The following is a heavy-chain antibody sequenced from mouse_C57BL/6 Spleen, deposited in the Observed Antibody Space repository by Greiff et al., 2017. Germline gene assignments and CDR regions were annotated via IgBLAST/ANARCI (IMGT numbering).Heavy chain of an antibody. V-gene: IGHV1-85*01. J-gene: IGHJ2*01. D-gene: IGHD1-1*01. CDR2: IYPKDGST. Sequence: QVQLQQSGPELVKPGASVKLSCKASGYTFTSSDINWVKQRPGQGLEWIGWIYPKDGSTKYNENFKGKATLTVDTSSSTAYMELHSLTSEDSAVYFCARSETYYGSSFFDYWGQGTTLTVSS. CDR3: ARSETYYGSSFFDY. CDR1: GYTFTSSD.